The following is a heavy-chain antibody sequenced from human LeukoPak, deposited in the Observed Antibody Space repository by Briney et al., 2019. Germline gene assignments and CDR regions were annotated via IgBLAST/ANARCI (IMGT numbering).Heavy chain of an antibody. CDR1: GVTFDDYG. D-gene: IGHD2-15*01. V-gene: IGHV3-20*04. Sequence: GGSLRLSCAASGVTFDDYGMSWVRQAPGKGLEWVPGINWNGGSTGYADSVKGRFTISRDNSKNTLFLQMNSLTAEDTAIYYCVKEGGSFLTGFDSWGQGSLVTVSS. CDR2: INWNGGST. J-gene: IGHJ5*01. CDR3: VKEGGSFLTGFDS.